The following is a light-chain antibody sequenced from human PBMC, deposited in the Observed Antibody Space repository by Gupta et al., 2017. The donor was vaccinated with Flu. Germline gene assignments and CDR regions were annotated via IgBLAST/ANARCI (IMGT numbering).Light chain of an antibody. J-gene: IGLJ3*02. Sequence: SSEPTPPPPVSVSPGQTARHTRSGEILTEKYASWYQQRPGQAPLLVIYEDDNRPPGIPERFSGSSSGTVATLTIASAEVEDEADYYCYTRDSRRQKYMRVFGGGTKLTVL. CDR1: ILTEKY. CDR3: YTRDSRRQKYMRV. V-gene: IGLV3-10*01. CDR2: EDD.